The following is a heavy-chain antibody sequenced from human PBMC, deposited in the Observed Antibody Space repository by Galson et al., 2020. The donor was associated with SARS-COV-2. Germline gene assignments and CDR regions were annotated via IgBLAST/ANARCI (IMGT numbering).Heavy chain of an antibody. J-gene: IGHJ6*03. V-gene: IGHV1-69*13. D-gene: IGHD3-3*01. CDR3: ARDTREYYDFWSGYYVGSDRTGYYYMDV. Sequence: SVKVTCKASGGTFSSYAISWVRQAPGQGLEWMGGIIPIFGTANYAQKFQGRVTITADESTSTAYMELSSLRSEDTAVYYCARDTREYYDFWSGYYVGSDRTGYYYMDVWGKVTTVTVSS. CDR2: IIPIFGTA. CDR1: GGTFSSYA.